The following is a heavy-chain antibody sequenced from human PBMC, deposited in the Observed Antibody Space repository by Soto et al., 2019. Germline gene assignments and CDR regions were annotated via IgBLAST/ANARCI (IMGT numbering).Heavy chain of an antibody. CDR3: TTEDPAAGNIYYYYYMDV. J-gene: IGHJ6*03. CDR1: GFTFSNAW. V-gene: IGHV3-15*01. CDR2: IKSKTDGGTT. D-gene: IGHD6-13*01. Sequence: GGSLRLSCAASGFTFSNAWMSWVRQAPGKGLEWVGRIKSKTDGGTTDYAAPVKGRFTISRDDSKNTLYLQMNSLKTEDTAVYYCTTEDPAAGNIYYYYYMDVWGKGTTVTVSS.